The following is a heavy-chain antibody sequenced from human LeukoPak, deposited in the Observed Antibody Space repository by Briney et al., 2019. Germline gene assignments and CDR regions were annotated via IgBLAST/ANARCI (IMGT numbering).Heavy chain of an antibody. D-gene: IGHD1-20*01. CDR2: IYHSGST. CDR1: GYTISSGYY. Sequence: SETLSLTCAVSGYTISSGYYWGWIRQPPGKRLEWIGSIYHSGSTYYNPSLKSRVTISVDTSKNQFSLKLSSVTAADTAVYSCAKQNRANWNYFDYWGQGTLVTVSS. CDR3: AKQNRANWNYFDY. V-gene: IGHV4-38-2*01. J-gene: IGHJ4*02.